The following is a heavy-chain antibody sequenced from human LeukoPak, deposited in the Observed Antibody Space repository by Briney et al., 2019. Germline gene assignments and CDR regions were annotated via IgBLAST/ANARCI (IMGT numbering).Heavy chain of an antibody. CDR2: INKDGSGK. V-gene: IGHV3-7*01. CDR3: ARDPDYGDPGPFWDY. D-gene: IGHD4-17*01. Sequence: GGSLRLSCAASGFTFSNFWMSRVRQAPGKGLEWVANINKDGSGKYYVDSVEGRFTISRDNSKNSLYLQMNSLRADDTAVYYCARDPDYGDPGPFWDYWGQGTLVTVSS. J-gene: IGHJ4*02. CDR1: GFTFSNFW.